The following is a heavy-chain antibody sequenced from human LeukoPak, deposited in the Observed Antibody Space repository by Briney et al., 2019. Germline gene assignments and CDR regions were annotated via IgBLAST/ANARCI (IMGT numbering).Heavy chain of an antibody. Sequence: PGGSLRLSCAASGFTFDDYAMSWVRQAPGKGLEWVSGINWNGGSTGYADSVKGRFTISRDNSKNTLYLQMNSLRAEDTAIYYCAKGNGVSCYSFFDYWGQGALVTVSS. J-gene: IGHJ4*02. CDR3: AKGNGVSCYSFFDY. V-gene: IGHV3-20*04. D-gene: IGHD2-15*01. CDR2: INWNGGST. CDR1: GFTFDDYA.